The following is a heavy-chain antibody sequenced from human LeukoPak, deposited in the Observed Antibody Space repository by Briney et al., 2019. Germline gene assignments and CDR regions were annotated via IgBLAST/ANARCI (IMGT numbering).Heavy chain of an antibody. V-gene: IGHV4-39*01. CDR3: ETHGSSGVVLTKFDY. CDR2: MFYSGIT. D-gene: IGHD3-3*01. J-gene: IGHJ4*02. Sequence: SETLSLTCSVSGGSISSSDYYWGWIRQPPGKGLEWIGTMFYSGITYYSPSLKSRVTISVDTSKNQFSLKLSSVTAADTAVYFCETHGSSGVVLTKFDYWGQGTLVTVSS. CDR1: GGSISSSDYY.